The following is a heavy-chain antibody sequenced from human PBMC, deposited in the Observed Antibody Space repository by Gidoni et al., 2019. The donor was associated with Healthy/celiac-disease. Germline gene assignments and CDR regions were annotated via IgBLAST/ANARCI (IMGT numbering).Heavy chain of an antibody. CDR2: ISAYNGN. CDR3: ARDGGVYDFWSGPQGSFDY. D-gene: IGHD3-3*01. CDR1: GYTFTSYG. V-gene: IGHV1-18*01. J-gene: IGHJ4*02. Sequence: QVQLVQSGAEVKKPGASVKVSCKASGYTFTSYGISWVRQAPGQGLEWMGWISAYNGNTSTAYMELRSLRSDDTAVYYCARDGGVYDFWSGPQGSFDYWGQGTLVTVSS.